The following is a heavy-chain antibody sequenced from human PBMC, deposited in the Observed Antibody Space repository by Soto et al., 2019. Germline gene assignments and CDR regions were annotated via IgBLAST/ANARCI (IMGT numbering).Heavy chain of an antibody. V-gene: IGHV4-30-4*01. Sequence: SETLSLTCTVSGGSMSNSYYYWSWVRQTPGKGLEWIGHAFHSGRTYYNPSLKGRVGILVDTSRNQFSLNLNSMTVADAAVYYCARWVEVSLDYFDSWGQGIPVTVSS. CDR3: ARWVEVSLDYFDS. CDR1: GGSMSNSYYY. D-gene: IGHD1-1*01. CDR2: AFHSGRT. J-gene: IGHJ4*02.